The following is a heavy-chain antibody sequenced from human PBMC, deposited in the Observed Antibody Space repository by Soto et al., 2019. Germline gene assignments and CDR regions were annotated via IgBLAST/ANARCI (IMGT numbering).Heavy chain of an antibody. CDR1: GGSISSYY. D-gene: IGHD6-19*01. J-gene: IGHJ3*02. CDR2: IYYSGST. Sequence: SETLSLTCTVSGGSISSYYWSWLRQPPGKGLEWIGYIYYSGSTNYNPSLKSRVTISVDTSKNQFSLKLSSVTAADTAVYYCARAPIAVAGRAAFDIWGQGTMVTVS. CDR3: ARAPIAVAGRAAFDI. V-gene: IGHV4-59*01.